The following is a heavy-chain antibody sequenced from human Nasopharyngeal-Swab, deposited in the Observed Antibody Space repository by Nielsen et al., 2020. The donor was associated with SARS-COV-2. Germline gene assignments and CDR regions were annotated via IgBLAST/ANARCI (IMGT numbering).Heavy chain of an antibody. CDR2: ISSSGSTI. V-gene: IGHV3-11*04. Sequence: WIRQPPGKGLEWVSYISSSGSTIYYADSVKGRFTISRDNAKNSLYLQMNSLRAEDTAVYYCARGWGFSYYYDSSGMNWFDPWGQGTLVTVSS. D-gene: IGHD3-22*01. CDR3: ARGWGFSYYYDSSGMNWFDP. J-gene: IGHJ5*02.